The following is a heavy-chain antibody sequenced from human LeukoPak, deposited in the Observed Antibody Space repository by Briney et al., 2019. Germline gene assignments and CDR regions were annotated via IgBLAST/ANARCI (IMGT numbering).Heavy chain of an antibody. Sequence: SETLSLTCAVYGGSFSGYYWSWIRQPPGKGLEWIGEINHSGSTNYNPSLKSRVTISVDTSKNQFSLKLSSVTAADTAVYYCARPPNPYTYYYGSGSYVSYFGYWGQGTLVTVSS. J-gene: IGHJ4*02. CDR3: ARPPNPYTYYYGSGSYVSYFGY. V-gene: IGHV4-34*01. CDR2: INHSGST. D-gene: IGHD3-10*01. CDR1: GGSFSGYY.